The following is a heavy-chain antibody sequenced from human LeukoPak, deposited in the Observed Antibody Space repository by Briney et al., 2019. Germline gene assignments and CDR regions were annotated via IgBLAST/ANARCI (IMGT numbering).Heavy chain of an antibody. V-gene: IGHV4-39*01. D-gene: IGHD6-13*01. Sequence: SETLSLTCTVSGGSISSSSYYWGWIRQPPGKGLEWIGSIYYSGSTYYNPSLKSRVTISVDRSKNQFSLKLSSVTAADTAEYYCSAAGGVLLAGHFPHWGQGTLVTVSS. CDR2: IYYSGST. CDR1: GGSISSSSYY. CDR3: SAAGGVLLAGHFPH. J-gene: IGHJ1*01.